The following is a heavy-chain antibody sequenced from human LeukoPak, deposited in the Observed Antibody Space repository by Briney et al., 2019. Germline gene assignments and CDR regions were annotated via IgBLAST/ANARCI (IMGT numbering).Heavy chain of an antibody. CDR2: MNNSGRT. CDR3: ARSGGYVRSSSWSIGWFDP. D-gene: IGHD6-13*01. Sequence: SETLSLTCAVYGGSFSGYYWSWVRQPPGKGMEWVGEMNNSGRTNYNASLRRRVTISEETSKKQFSLKLSSVTAADTAVYYCARSGGYVRSSSWSIGWFDPWGQGTLVTVSS. J-gene: IGHJ5*02. CDR1: GGSFSGYY. V-gene: IGHV4-34*01.